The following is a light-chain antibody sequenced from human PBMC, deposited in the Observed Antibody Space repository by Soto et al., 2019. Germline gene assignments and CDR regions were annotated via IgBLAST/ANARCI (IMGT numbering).Light chain of an antibody. CDR3: QQCHATPLT. Sequence: ETVLTQSPATLSLSPGERATLSCRASQSVSSYLAWYQQKPGQAPRLLIYDASNRATGIPARFSGSGSGTDFTLTISTLQPEDVGIYYCQQCHATPLTFGQGTRLEIK. V-gene: IGKV3-11*01. CDR1: QSVSSY. CDR2: DAS. J-gene: IGKJ5*01.